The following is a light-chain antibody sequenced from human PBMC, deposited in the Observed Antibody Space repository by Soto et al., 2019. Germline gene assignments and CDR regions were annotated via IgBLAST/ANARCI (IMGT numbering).Light chain of an antibody. CDR3: QEYNTWPWT. V-gene: IGKV3-15*01. CDR1: QSVNNN. Sequence: TQSPATLSVSPGERATLSCRASQSVNNNLAWYQQKLGQAPRVLIYGASTRATGIPARFTGSGSGTEFILTIPSLQSEDSAVYYCQEYNTWPWTFGQGTKVEFK. CDR2: GAS. J-gene: IGKJ1*01.